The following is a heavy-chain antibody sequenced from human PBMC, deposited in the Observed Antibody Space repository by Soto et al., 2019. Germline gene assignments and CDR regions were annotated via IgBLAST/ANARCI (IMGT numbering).Heavy chain of an antibody. CDR2: IYHSGST. D-gene: IGHD3-3*01. CDR3: ARGGYDFWSGYYSPIFDY. CDR1: GGSISSGGYS. J-gene: IGHJ4*01. V-gene: IGHV4-30-2*01. Sequence: SQRLSLTCAVSGGSISSGGYSWSWIRQPPGQGLEWFGYIYHSGSTYYNPSLKSRVTISVDRSKNQFSPKLSSVTAADTAVYYCARGGYDFWSGYYSPIFDYWGQGTLVTVSS.